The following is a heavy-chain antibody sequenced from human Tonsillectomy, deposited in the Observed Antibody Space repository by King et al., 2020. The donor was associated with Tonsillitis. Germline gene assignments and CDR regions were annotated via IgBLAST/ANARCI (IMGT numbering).Heavy chain of an antibody. J-gene: IGHJ5*02. D-gene: IGHD3-10*01. CDR2: IYYSGST. V-gene: IGHV4-39*07. CDR1: GGSISSSSYY. CDR3: AGHLNYYGSGSYYSLNWFDP. Sequence: LQLQESGPGLVKPSETLSLTCTVSGGSISSSSYYWGWIRQPPGKGLEWIGSIYYSGSTYYNPSLKSRVTISVDTSKNQFSLKLSSVTAADTAVYYCAGHLNYYGSGSYYSLNWFDPWGQGTLVTVSS.